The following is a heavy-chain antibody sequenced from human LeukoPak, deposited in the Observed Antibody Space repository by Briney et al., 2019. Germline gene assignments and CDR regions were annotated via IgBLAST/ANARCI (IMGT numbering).Heavy chain of an antibody. CDR1: GYTFTSYD. V-gene: IGHV1-8*01. J-gene: IGHJ1*01. CDR2: MNPNSGNT. Sequence: GASVKVSCKASGYTFTSYDINWVRQATGQGLEWMGWMNPNSGNTGYAQKFQGRVTMTRNTSINTAYMELSSLKSEDTAVYYCARRVTGSSGYYYFTEYFHHWGQGTLVTVSS. D-gene: IGHD3-22*01. CDR3: ARRVTGSSGYYYFTEYFHH.